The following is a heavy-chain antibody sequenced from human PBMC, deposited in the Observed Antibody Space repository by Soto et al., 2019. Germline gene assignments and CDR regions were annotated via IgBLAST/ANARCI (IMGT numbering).Heavy chain of an antibody. CDR3: AKDMNGGRLPDWYFDL. CDR1: GFTFDDYA. CDR2: ISWNSGSI. D-gene: IGHD2-21*02. V-gene: IGHV3-9*01. J-gene: IGHJ2*01. Sequence: EVQLVESGGGLVQPGRSLRLSCAASGFTFDDYAMHWVRQAPGKGLEWVSGISWNSGSIGYADSVKGRFTISRDNAKNSLYLQMNSLRAEDTALYYCAKDMNGGRLPDWYFDLWGRGTLVTVSS.